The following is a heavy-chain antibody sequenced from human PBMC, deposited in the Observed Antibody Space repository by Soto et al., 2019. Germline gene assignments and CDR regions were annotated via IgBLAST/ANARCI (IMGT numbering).Heavy chain of an antibody. D-gene: IGHD6-19*01. CDR1: GGSFSGYY. V-gene: IGHV4-34*01. Sequence: SETLSLTCAVYGGSFSGYYWSWIRQPPGKGLEWIGEINHSGSTNYNPSLKSRVTISVDTSKNQFSLKLSSVTAADTAVYYCARGRFSSGWYGGERGFDYWGQGTLVTVSS. J-gene: IGHJ4*02. CDR2: INHSGST. CDR3: ARGRFSSGWYGGERGFDY.